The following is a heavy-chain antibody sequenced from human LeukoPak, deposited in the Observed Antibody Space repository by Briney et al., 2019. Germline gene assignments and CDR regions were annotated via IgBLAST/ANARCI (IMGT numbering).Heavy chain of an antibody. J-gene: IGHJ3*02. CDR2: IVVGSGNT. Sequence: SVKVSCKASGFTFTSSAMQWVRQARGQRLEWIGWIVVGSGNTNYAQKFQERVTITRDMSTSTAYMELSSLRSEDTAVYYCAAPQEYSGSNEAFDIWGQGTMVTVSS. D-gene: IGHD6-6*01. CDR3: AAPQEYSGSNEAFDI. V-gene: IGHV1-58*02. CDR1: GFTFTSSA.